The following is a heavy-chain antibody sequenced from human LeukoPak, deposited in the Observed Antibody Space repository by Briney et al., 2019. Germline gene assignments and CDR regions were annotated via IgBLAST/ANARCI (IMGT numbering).Heavy chain of an antibody. CDR1: GFTFSSYG. CDR2: IRYDGSNK. J-gene: IGHJ6*03. Sequence: GGSLRLSCAASGFTFSSYGMHWVRQAPGKGLEWVAFIRYDGSNKYYADSVKGRFTISRDNSKNTLYLQMNSLRAEDTAVYYCAKEGTNYYYYYMDVWGKGTTVTISS. V-gene: IGHV3-30*02. CDR3: AKEGTNYYYYYMDV. D-gene: IGHD1-14*01.